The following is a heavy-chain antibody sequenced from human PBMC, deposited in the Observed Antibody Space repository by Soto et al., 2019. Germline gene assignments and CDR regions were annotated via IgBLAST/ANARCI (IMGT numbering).Heavy chain of an antibody. Sequence: QVQLQESGPGLVKPSQTLSLTCTVSGGSISSGGYYWSWIRQHPGKGLEWIGYIYYSGSTYYNPSLXXXXXXXXXXXXXXXXXXXXXXXXXDTAVYYCARAPIEWGQGTLVTVSS. D-gene: IGHD3-10*01. CDR2: IYYSGST. CDR3: ARAPIE. J-gene: IGHJ4*02. V-gene: IGHV4-31*01. CDR1: GGSISSGGYY.